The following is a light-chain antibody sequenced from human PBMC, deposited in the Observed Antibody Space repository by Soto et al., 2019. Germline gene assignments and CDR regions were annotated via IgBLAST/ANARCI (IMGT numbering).Light chain of an antibody. Sequence: EIVLTQSPGTLSLSPGESATLSCRSSQSVSSSYFAWYQQKPGQAPRLLIYGASIRATSIPDRFSGSGSGTDFTLTISILEPEDFAVYYCQKYGSATPTWTFGQGTKVEIK. CDR3: QKYGSATPTWT. CDR1: QSVSSSY. CDR2: GAS. J-gene: IGKJ1*01. V-gene: IGKV3-20*01.